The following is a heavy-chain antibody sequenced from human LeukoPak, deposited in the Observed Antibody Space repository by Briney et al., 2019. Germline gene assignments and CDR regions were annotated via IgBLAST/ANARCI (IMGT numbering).Heavy chain of an antibody. J-gene: IGHJ6*03. CDR2: INTNTGNP. CDR3: ARDLAAGAPHYYYYYYMDV. Sequence: GASVKVSCKASGYTFTNYAMNWVRQAPGQGLEWMGWINTNTGNPTYAQGFTGRFVFSLDTSVSTAYLQISSLKAEDTAVYYCARDLAAGAPHYYYYYYMDVWGKGTTVTVSS. CDR1: GYTFTNYA. V-gene: IGHV7-4-1*02. D-gene: IGHD6-13*01.